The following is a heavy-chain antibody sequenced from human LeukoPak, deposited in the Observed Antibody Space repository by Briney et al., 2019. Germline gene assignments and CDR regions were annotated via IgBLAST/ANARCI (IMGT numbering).Heavy chain of an antibody. D-gene: IGHD2-2*01. V-gene: IGHV4-34*01. Sequence: SETLSLTCAVSGGPFSGYFWSWIRQSSGKGLEWIGENHNSGTTNYNPSLNSRVTISEDTSKNQFYLNLSSVTAADTAVYYCARGDVVVPAAIQPFDYWGQGTLVTVSS. J-gene: IGHJ4*02. CDR2: NHNSGTT. CDR3: ARGDVVVPAAIQPFDY. CDR1: GGPFSGYF.